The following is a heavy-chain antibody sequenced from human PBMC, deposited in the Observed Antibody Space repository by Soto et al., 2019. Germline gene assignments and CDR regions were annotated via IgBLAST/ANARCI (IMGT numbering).Heavy chain of an antibody. CDR2: IYYSGST. Sequence: SETLSLTCTVSGGSISSYYWSWIRQPPGKGLEWIGSIYYSGSTYYNPSLKSRVTISVDTSKNQFSLKLSSVTAADTAVYYCARDILYRLDYWGQGILVTVSS. D-gene: IGHD3-9*01. J-gene: IGHJ4*02. CDR1: GGSISSYY. CDR3: ARDILYRLDY. V-gene: IGHV4-59*12.